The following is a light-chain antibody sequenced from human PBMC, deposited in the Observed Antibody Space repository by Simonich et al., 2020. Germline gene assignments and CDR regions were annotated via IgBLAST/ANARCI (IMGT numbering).Light chain of an antibody. J-gene: IGKJ2*01. CDR2: WES. CDR1: QSVLYSSNNKNY. CDR3: QQYYSTPHT. Sequence: DIVMTQSPDSLAVSLGERATINCKSSQSVLYSSNNKNYLAWYQQKPGQPPKLLIYWESTREDGVPDRFSGSGSGTDFTLTISSLQAEDVAVYYCQQYYSTPHTFGQGTKLEIK. V-gene: IGKV4-1*01.